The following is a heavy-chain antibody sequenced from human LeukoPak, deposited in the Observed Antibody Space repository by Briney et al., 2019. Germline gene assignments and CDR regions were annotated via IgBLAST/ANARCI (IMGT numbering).Heavy chain of an antibody. CDR2: ISPSGGGT. D-gene: IGHD3-22*01. CDR1: GFTFSSYG. CDR3: AKDLSTMIVRGYFDY. V-gene: IGHV3-23*01. J-gene: IGHJ4*02. Sequence: GGSLRLSCAASGFTFSSYGMNWVRQAPGKGLEWISGISPSGGGTYYADFVKGGFTISRDDSKNTLYLQMNRLRGDDTAVYYCAKDLSTMIVRGYFDYWGQGTLVTVSS.